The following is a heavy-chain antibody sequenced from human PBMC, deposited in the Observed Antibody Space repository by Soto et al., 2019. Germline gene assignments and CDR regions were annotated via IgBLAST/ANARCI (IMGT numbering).Heavy chain of an antibody. Sequence: ASVNVSFKAAGYTFRGSFRHWVRQAPGQRLELMGWINADKGNTKYSHKFQDRVTLTRDTSSSTAYMELSSLRSEDTDVYYCARECRSTGYYSRNKPWGHGTRVHVSS. CDR2: INADKGNT. CDR3: ARECRSTGYYSRNKP. CDR1: GYTFRGSF. V-gene: IGHV1-3*01. D-gene: IGHD2-2*02. J-gene: IGHJ4*03.